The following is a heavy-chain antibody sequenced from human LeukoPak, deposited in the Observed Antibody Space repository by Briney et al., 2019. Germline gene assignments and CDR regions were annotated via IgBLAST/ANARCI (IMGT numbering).Heavy chain of an antibody. D-gene: IGHD6-19*01. V-gene: IGHV4-59*01. J-gene: IGHJ4*02. CDR2: IYYSGST. Sequence: PSETLSLTCTVSGGSISSYYWSWIRRPPGKGLEWIGYIYYSGSTNYNPSLKSRVTISVDTSKNQFSLKLSSVTAADTAVYYCARYSSGWYYFDYWGQGTLVTVSS. CDR3: ARYSSGWYYFDY. CDR1: GGSISSYY.